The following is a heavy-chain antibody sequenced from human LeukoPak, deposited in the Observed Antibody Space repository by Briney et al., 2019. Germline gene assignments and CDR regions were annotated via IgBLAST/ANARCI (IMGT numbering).Heavy chain of an antibody. J-gene: IGHJ4*02. V-gene: IGHV3-30*02. CDR3: ARGHIVVLTAPDY. D-gene: IGHD2-21*02. CDR1: GFTFSSYG. CDR2: IRYDGSNK. Sequence: PGGSLRLSCAASGFTFSSYGMHWVRQAPGKGLEWVAFIRYDGSNKYYADSVKGRFTISGDNAKNTLYLQMNSLRAEDTAVYYCARGHIVVLTAPDYWGQGTLVTVSS.